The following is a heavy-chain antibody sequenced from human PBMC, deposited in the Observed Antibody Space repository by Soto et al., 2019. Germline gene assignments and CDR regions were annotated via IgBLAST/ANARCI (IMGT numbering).Heavy chain of an antibody. CDR3: ARVISPMAPSDY. J-gene: IGHJ4*02. CDR2: IYHSGST. V-gene: IGHV4-4*02. D-gene: IGHD3-10*01. CDR1: GGSISSGNW. Sequence: SETLSLPCAVSGGSISSGNWWSWVRQPPGKGLEWIGEIYHSGSTNYNPSLKSRVTISVDKSKTQFSLRLSSVTAADTAVYYCARVISPMAPSDYWGQGTLVTVSS.